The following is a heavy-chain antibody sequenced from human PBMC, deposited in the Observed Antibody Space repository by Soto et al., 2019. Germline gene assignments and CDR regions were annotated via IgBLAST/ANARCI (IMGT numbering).Heavy chain of an antibody. CDR3: ARRAGFLYSTEGWFDP. J-gene: IGHJ5*02. Sequence: QVQLVQSGAEVKKPGSSVKVSCKASGGTFSSYAISWVRQAPGQGLEWMGGIIPIFGTANYAQKFQGRVTITADESTSTAYMELSSRRPEDTAVYYCARRAGFLYSTEGWFDPWGQGTLVTVSS. CDR1: GGTFSSYA. CDR2: IIPIFGTA. V-gene: IGHV1-69*01. D-gene: IGHD6-13*01.